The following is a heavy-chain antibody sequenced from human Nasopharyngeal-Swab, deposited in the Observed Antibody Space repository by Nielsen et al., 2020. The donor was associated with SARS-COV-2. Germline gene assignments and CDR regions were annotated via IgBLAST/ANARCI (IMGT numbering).Heavy chain of an antibody. CDR3: ASTPLDSSGYYYAFPY. CDR2: ISYDGSNK. V-gene: IGHV3-30-3*01. J-gene: IGHJ4*02. D-gene: IGHD3-22*01. CDR1: GSTFSRHT. Sequence: GGSLRPPPAATGSTFSRHTMHWVPQAPGKGLEWVAVISYDGSNKYYADSVKGRFTITRDISKNTQYLQMNSLSAADTAVFYCASTPLDSSGYYYAFPYWGRGTLVTVSS.